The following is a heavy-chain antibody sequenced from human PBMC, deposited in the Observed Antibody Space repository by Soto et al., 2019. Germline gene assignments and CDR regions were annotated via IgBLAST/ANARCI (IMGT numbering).Heavy chain of an antibody. Sequence: RSSLKVSLKASGLTFTSSAGEWVRHTRGQRLEWIGWIVVGSGNTNYAQKFQERVTITRDMSTSTAYMELSSLRSEDTAVYYCAAGLSYDFWTGSPDYWGQGTLVTVSS. CDR3: AAGLSYDFWTGSPDY. CDR2: IVVGSGNT. D-gene: IGHD3-3*01. V-gene: IGHV1-58*01. CDR1: GLTFTSSA. J-gene: IGHJ4*02.